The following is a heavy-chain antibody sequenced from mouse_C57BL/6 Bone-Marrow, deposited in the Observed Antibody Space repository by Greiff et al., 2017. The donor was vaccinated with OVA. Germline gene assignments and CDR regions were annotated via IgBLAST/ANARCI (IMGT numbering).Heavy chain of an antibody. CDR2: INPGSGGT. CDR1: GYAFTNYL. Sequence: QVQLQQSGAELVRPGTSVKVSCKASGYAFTNYLIEWVKQRPGQGLEWIGVINPGSGGTNYNEKFKGKATLTADISSSTAYMQLSSLTSEDSAVYFCARRGLYYYGSSFFDYWGQGTTLTVSS. D-gene: IGHD1-1*01. CDR3: ARRGLYYYGSSFFDY. J-gene: IGHJ2*01. V-gene: IGHV1-54*01.